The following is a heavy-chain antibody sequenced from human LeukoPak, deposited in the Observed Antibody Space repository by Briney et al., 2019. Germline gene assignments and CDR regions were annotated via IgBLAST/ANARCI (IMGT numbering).Heavy chain of an antibody. J-gene: IGHJ4*02. CDR2: IWPDGINK. CDR1: GFTFSDYG. D-gene: IGHD2-21*02. Sequence: GGSLRLSCAASGFTFSDYGMHWVRQAPGKGLEWVAAIWPDGINKDCADSVRGRFTISRDNSKNILYVQMNSLTAEDTAVYYCAKDCGGDCHVYCWGQGTLVTVSS. CDR3: AKDCGGDCHVYC. V-gene: IGHV3-30*02.